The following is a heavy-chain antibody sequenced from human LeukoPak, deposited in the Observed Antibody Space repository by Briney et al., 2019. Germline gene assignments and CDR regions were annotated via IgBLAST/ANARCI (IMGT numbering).Heavy chain of an antibody. J-gene: IGHJ4*02. CDR3: AREIDRDGYNRFFDY. D-gene: IGHD5-24*01. CDR2: INAGNGNT. CDR1: GYTFTTYA. V-gene: IGHV1-3*01. Sequence: GASVKASCKASGYTFTTYAMHWVRQAPGQRLEWMGWINAGNGNTKYSQKFQGRVTFTRDTSAYTVYMDLTSLRSEDTAIYYCAREIDRDGYNRFFDYWGQGTLVTVSS.